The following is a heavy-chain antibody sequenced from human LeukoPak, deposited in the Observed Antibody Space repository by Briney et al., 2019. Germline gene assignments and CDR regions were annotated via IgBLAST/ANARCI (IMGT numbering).Heavy chain of an antibody. V-gene: IGHV3-23*01. CDR2: IGGSGAGT. J-gene: IGHJ4*02. CDR3: AKDANYLRSGSFFIPFDY. CDR1: GFTFSRTA. D-gene: IGHD4/OR15-4a*01. Sequence: GGSLRLSCAASGFTFSRTAMSWVRQAPGKGLQWVATIGGSGAGTYYAASVKGRFNISRDSSKNTLYLQLNRLRTEDTPIYYCAKDANYLRSGSFFIPFDYWGQGTLVTVHS.